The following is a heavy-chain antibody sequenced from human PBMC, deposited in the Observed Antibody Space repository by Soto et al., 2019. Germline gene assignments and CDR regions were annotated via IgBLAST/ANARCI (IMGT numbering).Heavy chain of an antibody. V-gene: IGHV1-18*01. CDR1: GYTFTSYG. CDR2: ISAYNGNT. CDR3: AMTYYYDSSGYYIFDY. D-gene: IGHD3-22*01. Sequence: QVQLVQSGAEVKKPGASVKVSCKASGYTFTSYGISWVRQAPGQGLEWMGWISAYNGNTNYAQKLQGRVTMTTDTSTSTAYMELRSLRSDDTAVYYCAMTYYYDSSGYYIFDYWGQGTLVTVSS. J-gene: IGHJ4*02.